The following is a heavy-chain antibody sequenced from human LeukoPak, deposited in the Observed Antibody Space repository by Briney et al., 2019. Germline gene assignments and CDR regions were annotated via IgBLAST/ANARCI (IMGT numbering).Heavy chain of an antibody. D-gene: IGHD4-11*01. Sequence: SETLSLTCIVSGGSISGHFWSWIRRPPGKGLEWIGYIYYTGSTKYNPSLKSRLTISVDTSKNQFSLKLSSVTAADTAVYYCARDRVRGNSNPYFDYWGQGTLVTVSS. V-gene: IGHV4-59*11. CDR2: IYYTGST. J-gene: IGHJ4*02. CDR1: GGSISGHF. CDR3: ARDRVRGNSNPYFDY.